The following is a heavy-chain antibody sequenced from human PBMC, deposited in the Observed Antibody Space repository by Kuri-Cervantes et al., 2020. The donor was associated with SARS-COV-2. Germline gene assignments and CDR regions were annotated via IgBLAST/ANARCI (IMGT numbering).Heavy chain of an antibody. J-gene: IGHJ4*02. CDR2: VYPGDSDT. CDR3: ARGSSTGNYWYDY. D-gene: IGHD1-1*01. CDR1: GYSFTSYW. Sequence: KVSCKGSGYSFTSYWIGWVRQMPGKGLEWMGIVYPGDSDTRYSPSFQGQVTISADKSISTAYLQWSSLKASDTAMYYCARGSSTGNYWYDYWGQGTLVTVSS. V-gene: IGHV5-51*01.